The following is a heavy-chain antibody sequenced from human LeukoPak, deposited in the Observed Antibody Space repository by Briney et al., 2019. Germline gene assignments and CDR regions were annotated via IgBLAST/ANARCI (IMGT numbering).Heavy chain of an antibody. J-gene: IGHJ6*03. V-gene: IGHV3-23*01. CDR1: GFTFSSYA. Sequence: PGGSLRLSCAASGFTFSSYAMSWVRQAPGKGLEWVSAISGSGGITYYADSVKGRFTISRDNAKNSLYLQMNSLRAEDTAVYYCVRGSLASGVVVYYYYYLDVWGKGTTVTVSS. D-gene: IGHD3-3*01. CDR3: VRGSLASGVVVYYYYYLDV. CDR2: ISGSGGIT.